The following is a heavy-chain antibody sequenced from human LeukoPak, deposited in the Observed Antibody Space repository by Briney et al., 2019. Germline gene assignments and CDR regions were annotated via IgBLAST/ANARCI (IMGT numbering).Heavy chain of an antibody. J-gene: IGHJ4*02. Sequence: GGSLRLSCAASGFTFSSYAMHWVRQAPGKGLEWVAVISYDGSNKYYADSVKGRFTISRDNYKNTLYLQMNSLTAEDTAVYYCARDFSYYSSGSYYINWGQGTLVTVSS. CDR2: ISYDGSNK. CDR3: ARDFSYYSSGSYYIN. CDR1: GFTFSSYA. V-gene: IGHV3-30-3*01. D-gene: IGHD3-10*01.